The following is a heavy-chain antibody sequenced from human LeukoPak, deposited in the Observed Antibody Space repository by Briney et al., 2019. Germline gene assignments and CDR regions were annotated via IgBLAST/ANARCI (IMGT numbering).Heavy chain of an antibody. Sequence: GRSLRVSCAASGFTFSSYGMHWVRQAPGKGLEWVALIRYDGSKKDYADSVRGRFTISRDNSKNTLYLQMNSLRAEDTAMYYCVRTGDTERFDYWGQGTLVTVSS. CDR1: GFTFSSYG. D-gene: IGHD1-1*01. J-gene: IGHJ4*02. CDR2: IRYDGSKK. CDR3: VRTGDTERFDY. V-gene: IGHV3-33*01.